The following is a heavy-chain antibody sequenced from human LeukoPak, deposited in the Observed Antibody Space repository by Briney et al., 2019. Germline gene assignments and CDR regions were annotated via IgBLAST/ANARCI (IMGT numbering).Heavy chain of an antibody. V-gene: IGHV3-73*01. D-gene: IGHD3-22*01. J-gene: IGHJ5*02. CDR2: IRSKTNSYAT. CDR1: EFTFSGSA. CDR3: TGHPTDSSAYFNWLDP. Sequence: GGSLRLSCAASEFTFSGSAMHWVRQASGKGLEWVGRIRSKTNSYATAYAASVRGRFTIFRDDSKNTAYLQMNSLKTEDTAVYYCTGHPTDSSAYFNWLDPWGQGTLVTVSS.